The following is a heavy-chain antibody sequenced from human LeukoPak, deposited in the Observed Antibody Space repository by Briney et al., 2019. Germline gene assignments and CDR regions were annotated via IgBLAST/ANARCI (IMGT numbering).Heavy chain of an antibody. CDR1: GFTFGNYW. CDR3: ARDHPGSNSLDY. CDR2: LRTDGQKT. D-gene: IGHD4-11*01. Sequence: GESLRLSCAASGFTFGNYWMHWVRQAPGKGLEWVSRLRTDGQKTSYADSVKGRFTISRDNAKNTLYLQMNSLRVEDTAVYYCARDHPGSNSLDYWGQGTLVTVSS. J-gene: IGHJ4*02. V-gene: IGHV3-74*01.